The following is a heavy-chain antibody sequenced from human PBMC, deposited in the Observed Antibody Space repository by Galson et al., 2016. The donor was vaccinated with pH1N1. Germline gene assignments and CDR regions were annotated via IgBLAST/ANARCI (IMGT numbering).Heavy chain of an antibody. Sequence: SVKVSCKASGGILNSLGISWVRQAPGQGLEWMGGIVAIFGTTNYAQKFQGRVTITADKSSSTVYMEVNRLTSQDTAVYYCARGYSYHNNDGFDLWGQGTMVTVSA. D-gene: IGHD5-18*01. CDR1: GGILNSLG. CDR3: ARGYSYHNNDGFDL. CDR2: IVAIFGTT. J-gene: IGHJ3*01. V-gene: IGHV1-69*06.